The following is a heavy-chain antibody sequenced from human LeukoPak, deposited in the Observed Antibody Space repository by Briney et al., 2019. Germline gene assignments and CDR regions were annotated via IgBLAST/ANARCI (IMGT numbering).Heavy chain of an antibody. CDR2: ISSSSSSI. D-gene: IGHD3-10*01. CDR3: ARDLLLWFGELSGDSDY. J-gene: IGHJ4*02. CDR1: GFTFSSYS. Sequence: PGGSLRLSCAASGFTFSSYSMSWVRQAPGKGLEWVSSISSSSSSIYYADSVKGRFTISRDNSKNTLHLQMNSLRAEDTAVYYCARDLLLWFGELSGDSDYWGQGTLVTVSS. V-gene: IGHV3-21*01.